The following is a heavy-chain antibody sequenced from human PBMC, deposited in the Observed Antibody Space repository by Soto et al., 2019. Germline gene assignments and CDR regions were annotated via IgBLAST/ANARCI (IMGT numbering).Heavy chain of an antibody. J-gene: IGHJ4*02. CDR1: GFTFSSYA. Sequence: PGGSLRLSCAASGFTFSSYAMHWVRQAPGKGLEWVAVISYDGSNKYYADSVKGRFTISRDNSKNTLYLQMNSLRAEDTAVYYCARGDGHTDEGFDYWGQGTLVTVSS. CDR2: ISYDGSNK. V-gene: IGHV3-30-3*01. CDR3: ARGDGHTDEGFDY.